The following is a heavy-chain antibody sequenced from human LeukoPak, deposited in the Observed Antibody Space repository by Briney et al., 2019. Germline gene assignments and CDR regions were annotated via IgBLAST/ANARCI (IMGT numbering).Heavy chain of an antibody. CDR1: GYTFTSYG. CDR3: ARGYEQWLPDGGFDP. CDR2: ISAYNGIT. J-gene: IGHJ5*02. Sequence: ASVKVSCKASGYTFTSYGISWVRQAPGQGLEWMGWISAYNGITNYAQKLQGRVTMTTDTSTSTAYMELRSLRSDDTAVYYCARGYEQWLPDGGFDPWGQGTLVTVSS. D-gene: IGHD6-19*01. V-gene: IGHV1-18*04.